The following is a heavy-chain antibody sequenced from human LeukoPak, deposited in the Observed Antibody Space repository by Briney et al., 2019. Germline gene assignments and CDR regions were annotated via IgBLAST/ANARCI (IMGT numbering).Heavy chain of an antibody. D-gene: IGHD1-26*01. V-gene: IGHV3-73*01. CDR2: IRSKPNSYAT. J-gene: IGHJ4*02. Sequence: TGGSLRLSCAASGFTFTDSAIHWVRQASGKGLEWVGRIRSKPNSYATAYAVSVTGRFTISRDDSKNTAYLQMNSLKTEDTAVYYCTRWALGSPTPFDCWGQGALVTVSS. CDR3: TRWALGSPTPFDC. CDR1: GFTFTDSA.